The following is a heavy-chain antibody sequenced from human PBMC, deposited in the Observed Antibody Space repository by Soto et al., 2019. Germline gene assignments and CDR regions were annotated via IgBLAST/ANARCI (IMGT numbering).Heavy chain of an antibody. D-gene: IGHD5-12*01. CDR2: ILGRDDTT. J-gene: IGHJ4*02. CDR3: TKGAWLDY. V-gene: IGHV3-23*01. Sequence: EVQVLESGGDLVEPGGSLRLSCAASGFSLSIFDMSWVRQAPGKGLEWVSVILGRDDTTYYADSVKGRFTISRDTFKNTLYLQMNSLRVEDTALYFCTKGAWLDYWGQGTLVTVSS. CDR1: GFSLSIFD.